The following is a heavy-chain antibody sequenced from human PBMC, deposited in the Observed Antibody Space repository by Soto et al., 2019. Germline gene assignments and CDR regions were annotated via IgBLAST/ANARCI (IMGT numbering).Heavy chain of an antibody. J-gene: IGHJ5*02. V-gene: IGHV4-31*03. D-gene: IGHD3-22*01. CDR1: GGSISSGGYY. Sequence: SETLSLTCTVSGGSISSGGYYWSWIRQHPGKGLEWIGYIYYSGSTYYNPSLKSRVTISVDTSKNQFSLKLSSVTAADTAVYYCARDSYASSGYYGSWPWSQGTLVTVSS. CDR3: ARDSYASSGYYGSWP. CDR2: IYYSGST.